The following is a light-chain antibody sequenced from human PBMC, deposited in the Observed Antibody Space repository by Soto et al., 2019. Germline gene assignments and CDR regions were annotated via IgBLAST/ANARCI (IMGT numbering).Light chain of an antibody. J-gene: IGLJ3*02. V-gene: IGLV2-14*03. CDR2: DVS. CDR1: TSDIGAYEH. CDR3: ASKTTSSTVL. Sequence: QSVLTQPSSMSGSPGQSITISCTGTTSDIGAYEHVSWYQQRPGRAPKVLIYDVSIRPSEVSNRFSGSKSGDTASLTISGLQAGDEAVYYCASKTTSSTVLFGGGTQLTVL.